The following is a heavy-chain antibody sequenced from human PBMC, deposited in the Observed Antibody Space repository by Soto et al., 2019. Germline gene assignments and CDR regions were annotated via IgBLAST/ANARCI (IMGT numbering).Heavy chain of an antibody. CDR1: AGSFNHYY. CDR3: ARGGSSDWQVALDI. J-gene: IGHJ3*02. D-gene: IGHD6-19*01. V-gene: IGHV4-34*01. CDR2: IKHSGSS. Sequence: KPSETLSLTCAVCAGSFNHYYWNWIRQSPGKGLEWIGKIKHSGSSNYSPSLRSRVSISVDMSKNQFSLRLTSVTAADTAVYYCARGGSSDWQVALDIWGQGTMVTVSS.